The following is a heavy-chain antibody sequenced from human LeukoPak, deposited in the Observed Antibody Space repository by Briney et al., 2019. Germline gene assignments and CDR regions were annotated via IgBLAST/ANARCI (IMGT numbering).Heavy chain of an antibody. V-gene: IGHV1-18*01. CDR3: TASYGDYLGYLYFDL. Sequence: ASVKVSCKASGYTFTSYGISWVRQATGQGLEWMGWISAYNGNTNYAQKLQGRVTMTTDTSTSTAYMELRRLRSDDTAVSYFTASYGDYLGYLYFDLWGRGTLVTVSS. CDR1: GYTFTSYG. J-gene: IGHJ2*01. D-gene: IGHD4-17*01. CDR2: ISAYNGNT.